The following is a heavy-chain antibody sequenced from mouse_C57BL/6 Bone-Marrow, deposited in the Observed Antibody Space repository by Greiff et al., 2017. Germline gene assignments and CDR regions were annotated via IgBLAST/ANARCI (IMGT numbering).Heavy chain of an antibody. CDR1: GYAFSSSW. CDR3: ARGGYDAWFAY. V-gene: IGHV1-82*01. J-gene: IGHJ3*01. CDR2: IYPGDGDT. Sequence: VQLQQPGAELVMPGASVKISCKASGYAFSSSWMNWVKQRPGKGLEWIGRIYPGDGDTNYNGKFKGKATLTADKSSSTAYMQLSSLTSEDSAVYFCARGGYDAWFAYWGQGTLVTVSA. D-gene: IGHD2-2*01.